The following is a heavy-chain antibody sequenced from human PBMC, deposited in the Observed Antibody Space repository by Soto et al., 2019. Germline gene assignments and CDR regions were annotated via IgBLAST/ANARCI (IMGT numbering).Heavy chain of an antibody. CDR2: IYYSGST. CDR1: GGSISSSSYY. Sequence: SETLSLTCTVSGGSISSSSYYWGWIRQPPGKGLEWIGSIYYSGSTYYNPSLKSRVTISVDTSKNQFSLKLSSVTAADTAVYYCARDDSSGYYYGPFDYWGQGTLVTVSS. J-gene: IGHJ4*02. V-gene: IGHV4-39*01. CDR3: ARDDSSGYYYGPFDY. D-gene: IGHD3-22*01.